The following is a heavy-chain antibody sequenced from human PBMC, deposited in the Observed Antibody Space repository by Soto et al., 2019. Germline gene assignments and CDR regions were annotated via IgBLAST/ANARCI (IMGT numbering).Heavy chain of an antibody. D-gene: IGHD3-3*02. J-gene: IGHJ4*02. V-gene: IGHV3-48*03. CDR2: FSRTDNTV. CDR3: ARRLFLASTDTEPFDY. CDR1: GFMFSDYA. Sequence: PGGSLRLSCAASGFMFSDYAMDWVRQAPGKGLEWVSYFSRTDNTVQYADSVKGRFIISRDNVANSLYLQMHSLTAEDTAVYYCARRLFLASTDTEPFDYWGQGTLVTVSS.